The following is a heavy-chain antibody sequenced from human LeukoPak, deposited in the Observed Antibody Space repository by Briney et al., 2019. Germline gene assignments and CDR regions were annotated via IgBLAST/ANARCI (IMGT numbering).Heavy chain of an antibody. Sequence: GGSLRLSCAASGFTFSRYNMNWVRQAPGKGLEWVSSISSSSSYIYYADSVKGRFTISRDNAKNSLYLQMNSLRAEDTAVYYCARDPATLGLSLDYWGQGTLVTVSS. CDR2: ISSSSSYI. J-gene: IGHJ4*02. D-gene: IGHD3-22*01. CDR1: GFTFSRYN. CDR3: ARDPATLGLSLDY. V-gene: IGHV3-21*01.